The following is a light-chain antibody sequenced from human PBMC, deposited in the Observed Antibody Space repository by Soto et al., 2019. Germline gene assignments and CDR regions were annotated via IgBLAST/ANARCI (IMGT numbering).Light chain of an antibody. CDR1: SNDVGGYIY. CDR3: TSYTTSSTVV. CDR2: EVT. V-gene: IGLV2-14*01. Sequence: QSVLTQPASVSGSPGQSITISCTGTSNDVGGYIYVSWYQQHPGKAPKLMIYEVTNRPSGVSNRFSGSKSGNTASLTISGLQAEDEADYYCTSYTTSSTVVFGGGTQLTVL. J-gene: IGLJ2*01.